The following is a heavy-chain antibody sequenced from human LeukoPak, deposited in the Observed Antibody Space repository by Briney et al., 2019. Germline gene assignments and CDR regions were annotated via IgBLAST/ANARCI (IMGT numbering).Heavy chain of an antibody. CDR2: INPSGGST. D-gene: IGHD3-22*01. V-gene: IGHV1-46*01. J-gene: IGHJ4*02. Sequence: ASVKVSCKASGYTFTSYYMHWVRQAPGQGLEWMGIINPSGGSTSYAQKFQGRVTMTRDTSTSTVYMELSSLRSEDTAVYYCATPGTYDSSGWDFDYWGQGNLVTVSS. CDR3: ATPGTYDSSGWDFDY. CDR1: GYTFTSYY.